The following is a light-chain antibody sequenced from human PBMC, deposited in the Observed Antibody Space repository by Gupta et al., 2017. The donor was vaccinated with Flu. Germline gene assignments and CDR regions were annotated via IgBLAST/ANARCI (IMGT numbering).Light chain of an antibody. CDR3: AAWDDSLNGPV. Sequence: QSLFTQLPSSSVTPGQRVTISCSGSNSNIGRNTLSWYQQLPGSAPKLIIQNDNQRPSGVPVRFSGSKAGTSASLTISGLQSEDEGDFYCAAWDDSLNGPVFGGGTRLTVL. V-gene: IGLV1-44*01. CDR1: NSNIGRNT. CDR2: NDN. J-gene: IGLJ3*02.